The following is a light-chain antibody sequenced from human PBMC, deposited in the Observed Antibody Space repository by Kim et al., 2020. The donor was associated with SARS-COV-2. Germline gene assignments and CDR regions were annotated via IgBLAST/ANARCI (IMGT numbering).Light chain of an antibody. Sequence: IRNELGWYQQKPGKAPKVLIYAASTLQSGVSSRFSGSGSGTDFTLTISSLLPEDFATYYCLQDSRYPRTFGQGTKLEI. CDR2: AAS. CDR1: IRNE. J-gene: IGKJ1*01. V-gene: IGKV1-6*01. CDR3: LQDSRYPRT.